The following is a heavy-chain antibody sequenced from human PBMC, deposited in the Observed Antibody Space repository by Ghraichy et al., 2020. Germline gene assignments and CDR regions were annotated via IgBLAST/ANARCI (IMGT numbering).Heavy chain of an antibody. CDR2: ISSSSSTI. D-gene: IGHD4-17*01. J-gene: IGHJ6*02. CDR3: ARVPLSTVTYYYYGMDV. CDR1: GFTFSSYS. Sequence: GGSLRLSCAASGFTFSSYSMNWVRQAPGKGLEWVSYISSSSSTIYYADSVKGRFTISRDNAKNSLYLQMNSLRDEDTAVYYCARVPLSTVTYYYYGMDVWGQGTTVTVSS. V-gene: IGHV3-48*02.